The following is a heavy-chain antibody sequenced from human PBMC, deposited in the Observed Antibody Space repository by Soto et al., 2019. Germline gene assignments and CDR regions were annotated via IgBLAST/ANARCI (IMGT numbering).Heavy chain of an antibody. Sequence: QVQLQESGPGLVKPSQTLSLSCSVSGGSISSGGDYWNWIRQHPGKGLEWIWCISYSGSTFYSPSLKSRVTISVDTSKNQFSLKLSAVTAADTAVYYCARGRTRPSCYYAMDVWGQGTTVTVSS. CDR3: ARGRTRPSCYYAMDV. CDR1: GGSISSGGDY. V-gene: IGHV4-31*03. J-gene: IGHJ6*02. CDR2: ISYSGST.